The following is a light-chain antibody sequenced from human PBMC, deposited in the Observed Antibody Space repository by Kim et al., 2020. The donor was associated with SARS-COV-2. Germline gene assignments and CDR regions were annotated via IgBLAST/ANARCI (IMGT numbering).Light chain of an antibody. V-gene: IGLV2-14*01. CDR3: SSFTTSITWV. CDR2: DVI. CDR1: SSDIGAYNY. Sequence: QSALTQPAYVSGSPGQSITISCTGTSSDIGAYNYVSWYQQYPGKAPKLMIYDVIKRPSGVSNRFSASKSGNTASLTISGLQGEDEADYYCSSFTTSITWVFGTGTKVTVL. J-gene: IGLJ1*01.